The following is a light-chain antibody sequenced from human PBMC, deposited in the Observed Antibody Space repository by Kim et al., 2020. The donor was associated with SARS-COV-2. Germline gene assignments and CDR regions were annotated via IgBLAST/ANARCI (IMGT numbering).Light chain of an antibody. CDR3: QAWDSSTLYV. V-gene: IGLV3-1*01. CDR1: KLGDKY. Sequence: VSPGQTASITCSGDKLGDKYACWYQQKPGQSPVLVIYQDSKRPSGIPERFSGSNSGNTATLTISGAQAMDEADYYCQAWDSSTLYVFGTGTKVTVL. J-gene: IGLJ1*01. CDR2: QDS.